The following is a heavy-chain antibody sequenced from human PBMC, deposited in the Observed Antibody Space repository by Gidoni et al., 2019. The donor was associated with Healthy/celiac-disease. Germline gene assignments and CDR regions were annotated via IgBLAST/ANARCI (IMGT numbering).Heavy chain of an antibody. CDR3: ARQVVAATPPDY. Sequence: GKPSETLSLTCTVSGGSISSSSYYWGWIRQPPGKGLEWIGSIYYSRSTYYNPSLKSRVTISVDTSKNQFSLKLSSVTAADTAVYYCARQVVAATPPDYWGQGTLVTVSS. J-gene: IGHJ4*02. CDR2: IYYSRST. V-gene: IGHV4-39*01. CDR1: GGSISSSSYY. D-gene: IGHD2-15*01.